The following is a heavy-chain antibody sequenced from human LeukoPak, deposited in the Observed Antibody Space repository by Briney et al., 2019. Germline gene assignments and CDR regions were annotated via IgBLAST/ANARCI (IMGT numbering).Heavy chain of an antibody. J-gene: IGHJ4*02. CDR1: GGSISSGSYY. Sequence: KTSQTLSLTCTVSGGSISSGSYYWSWIRQPAGKGLEWIVRIYTTGSTNYNPSLKSRVTISVDTSKNQFSPKLSSVTATDTAVYYCARGPGDFWSGYQMDYWGQGTLVTVSS. V-gene: IGHV4-61*02. CDR2: IYTTGST. CDR3: ARGPGDFWSGYQMDY. D-gene: IGHD3-3*01.